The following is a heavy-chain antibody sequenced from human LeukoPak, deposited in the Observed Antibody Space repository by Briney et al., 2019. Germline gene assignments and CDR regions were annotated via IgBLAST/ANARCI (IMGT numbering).Heavy chain of an antibody. Sequence: GGSLRLSCAASGFTFSSYSMNWVRQAPGKGLEWVSSISSSSSYIYYADSVKGRFTISRDNAKNSLYLQMNSPRAEDTAVYYCAREGDTLTGYYAFDIWGQGTMVTVSS. D-gene: IGHD3-9*01. CDR3: AREGDTLTGYYAFDI. V-gene: IGHV3-21*01. J-gene: IGHJ3*02. CDR2: ISSSSSYI. CDR1: GFTFSSYS.